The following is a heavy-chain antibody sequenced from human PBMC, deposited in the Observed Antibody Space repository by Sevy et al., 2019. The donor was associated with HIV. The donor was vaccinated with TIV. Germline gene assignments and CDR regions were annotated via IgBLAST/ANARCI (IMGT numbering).Heavy chain of an antibody. V-gene: IGHV3-33*06. J-gene: IGHJ6*03. D-gene: IGHD6-13*01. CDR1: GFTFSSYG. Sequence: GGSLRLSCAASGFTFSSYGMHWVRQAPGKGLEWVAVIWYDGSNKYYADSVKGRFTISRDNSKNTLYLQMNSLRAEDTAVYYCAKVDAADGWGFYYSYYMEVWGKGTTVTVSS. CDR3: AKVDAADGWGFYYSYYMEV. CDR2: IWYDGSNK.